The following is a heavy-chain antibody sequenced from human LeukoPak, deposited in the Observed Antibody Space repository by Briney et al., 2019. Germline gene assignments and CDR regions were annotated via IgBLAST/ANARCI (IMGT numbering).Heavy chain of an antibody. Sequence: SETLSLTCTVSGGSISSYYWSWIRQPPGKGLEWIGYIYYSGSTNYNPSLKSRVTISVDTSKNQFSLKLSSVTAADTAVYYCARDSDYYGSGSYNHYYYYYMDVWGKGTTVTISS. J-gene: IGHJ6*03. CDR1: GGSISSYY. V-gene: IGHV4-59*01. CDR2: IYYSGST. D-gene: IGHD3-10*01. CDR3: ARDSDYYGSGSYNHYYYYYMDV.